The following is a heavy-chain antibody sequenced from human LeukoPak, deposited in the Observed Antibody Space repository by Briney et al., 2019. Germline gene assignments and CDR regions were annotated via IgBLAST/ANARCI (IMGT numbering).Heavy chain of an antibody. Sequence: GESLKISCKGSGYSFTSYWIGWVRQMPGKGLEWMGIIYPGDSDTRYSPSFQGQVTISADKSTSTAYLQWSSLKASDTAMYYCARLEGGAAAGDIGPLFGYWGQGTLVTVSS. D-gene: IGHD6-13*01. CDR3: ARLEGGAAAGDIGPLFGY. CDR1: GYSFTSYW. J-gene: IGHJ4*02. V-gene: IGHV5-51*01. CDR2: IYPGDSDT.